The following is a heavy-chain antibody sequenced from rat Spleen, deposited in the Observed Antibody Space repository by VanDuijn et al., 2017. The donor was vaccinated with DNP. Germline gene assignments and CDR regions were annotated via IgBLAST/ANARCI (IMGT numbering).Heavy chain of an antibody. CDR3: ARGGRTEGWFAY. V-gene: IGHV5-25*01. CDR1: GLTFSNYD. CDR2: ISTSGGST. J-gene: IGHJ3*01. D-gene: IGHD1-11*01. Sequence: EVQLVESGGGLVQPGRSLKLSCAASGLTFSNYDMAWVRQAPTKGLEWVASISTSGGSTYYRDSVKGRFTVSRDNAKSTLYLQMDSLRSEDTATYYCARGGRTEGWFAYWGQGTLVTVSS.